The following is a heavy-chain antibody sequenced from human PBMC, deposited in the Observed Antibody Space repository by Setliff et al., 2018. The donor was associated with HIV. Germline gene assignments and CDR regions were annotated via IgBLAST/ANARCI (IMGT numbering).Heavy chain of an antibody. D-gene: IGHD3-10*01. CDR3: ARVITMVWTTFDP. Sequence: PSETLSLTCAVSGGSISSSNWWSWVRQPPGKGLEWIGEIYHSGGTNCNPSLKSRVTISLDKSKNHFSLELRSVTAADTAVYYCARVITMVWTTFDPWGQGTLVTVSS. CDR1: GGSISSSNW. V-gene: IGHV4-4*02. CDR2: IYHSGGT. J-gene: IGHJ5*02.